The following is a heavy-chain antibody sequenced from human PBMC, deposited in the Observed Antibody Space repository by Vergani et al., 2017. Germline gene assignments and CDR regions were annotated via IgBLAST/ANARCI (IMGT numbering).Heavy chain of an antibody. CDR2: ISGSGVSA. V-gene: IGHV3-23*01. CDR3: AKQYFVSGNYLFDY. CDR1: GFTFRNYA. Sequence: EVRLLESGGGLEQPGGSLRLSCAASGFTFRNYAMNWVRQAPGKGLEWVSGISGSGVSAYYTDSVKGRFTISRDNSKNMLFLQMNNLRTEDTAIYYCAKQYFVSGNYLFDYWCQGTLVTVSS. J-gene: IGHJ4*02. D-gene: IGHD3-10*01.